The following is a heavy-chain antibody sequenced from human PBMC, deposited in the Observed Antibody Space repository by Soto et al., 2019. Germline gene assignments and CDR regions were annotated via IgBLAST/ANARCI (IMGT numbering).Heavy chain of an antibody. CDR2: IYYSGIT. V-gene: IGHV4-61*01. CDR3: ARDQGPYSGYDF. CDR1: GGSVSGGIYY. Sequence: SETLSLTCTVSGGSVSGGIYYWSWIRQPPGKGLEWIGYIYYSGITNYNPSLKSRVTISVDTSKNQFSLKLSSVTAADTAVYYCARDQGPYSGYDFWGQGTLVTVSS. J-gene: IGHJ4*02. D-gene: IGHD5-12*01.